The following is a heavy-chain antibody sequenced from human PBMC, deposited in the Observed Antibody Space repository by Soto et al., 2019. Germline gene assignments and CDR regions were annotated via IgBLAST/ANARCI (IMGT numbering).Heavy chain of an antibody. CDR2: FDPEDGET. V-gene: IGHV1-24*01. CDR3: ATDTPGTGYYYYYMDV. CDR1: GYTLTELS. Sequence: TSVKLACTVSGYTLTELSMHWVRQAPAKGLEWMGGFDPEDGETIYAQKFQGRVTMTEDTSTDTAYMELSSLRSEDTAVYYCATDTPGTGYYYYYMDVWGKGTTVTVSS. D-gene: IGHD3-10*01. J-gene: IGHJ6*03.